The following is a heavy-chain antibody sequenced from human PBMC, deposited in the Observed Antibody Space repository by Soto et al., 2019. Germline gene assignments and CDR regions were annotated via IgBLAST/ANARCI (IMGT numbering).Heavy chain of an antibody. D-gene: IGHD4-17*01. CDR3: ARGVMTTVVTYFDY. J-gene: IGHJ4*02. CDR1: GYTFTSYG. Sequence: ASVKVSCKASGYTFTSYGISWVRQATGQGLEWMGWMNPNSGNTGYAQKFQGRVTMTRNTSISTAYMELSSLRSEDTAVYYCARGVMTTVVTYFDYWGQGTLVTVSS. V-gene: IGHV1-8*02. CDR2: MNPNSGNT.